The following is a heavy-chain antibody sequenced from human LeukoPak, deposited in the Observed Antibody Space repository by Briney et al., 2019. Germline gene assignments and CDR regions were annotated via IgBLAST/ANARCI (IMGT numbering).Heavy chain of an antibody. CDR3: ARAPMPNYYYYYMDV. CDR1: GGSFSGYY. D-gene: IGHD2-2*01. J-gene: IGHJ6*03. Sequence: SETLSLTCAVYGGSFSGYYWSWIRQPPGKGLEWIGEINHSGSTNYNPSLKSRVTISVDTSKNQFSLKLSSVTAADTAVYYCARAPMPNYYYYYMDVWGKGTTVTVSS. V-gene: IGHV4-34*01. CDR2: INHSGST.